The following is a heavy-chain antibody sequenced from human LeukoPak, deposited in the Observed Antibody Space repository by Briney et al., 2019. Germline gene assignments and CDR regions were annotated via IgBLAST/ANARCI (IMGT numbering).Heavy chain of an antibody. V-gene: IGHV3-48*03. J-gene: IGHJ1*01. CDR1: GFTFSSYE. CDR3: ARETPDSSGWD. D-gene: IGHD6-19*01. Sequence: GGSLRLSCAASGFTFSSYEMNWVRQAPGKGLEWVSYISSSGSTIYYADSVKGRFTISRDNAKNSLYLQMNSLRAEDTAIYYCARETPDSSGWDWGQGTLVTVSS. CDR2: ISSSGSTI.